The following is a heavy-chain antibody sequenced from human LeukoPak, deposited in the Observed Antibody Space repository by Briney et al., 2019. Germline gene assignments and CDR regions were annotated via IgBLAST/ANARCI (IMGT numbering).Heavy chain of an antibody. J-gene: IGHJ3*02. Sequence: ASVKVSCKASGYTFTGYYMHWVRQAPGQGLEWMGRINPNSGGTNYAQKFQGRVTMTRDTSISTAYMELSRLRSDDTAVYYCARELYYYDSGGYYYAFDIWGQGTMVTVSS. CDR2: INPNSGGT. V-gene: IGHV1-2*06. CDR3: ARELYYYDSGGYYYAFDI. D-gene: IGHD3-22*01. CDR1: GYTFTGYY.